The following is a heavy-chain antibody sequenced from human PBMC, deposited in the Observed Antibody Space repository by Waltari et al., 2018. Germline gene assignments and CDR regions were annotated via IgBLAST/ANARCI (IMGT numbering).Heavy chain of an antibody. V-gene: IGHV1-18*01. J-gene: IGHJ4*02. D-gene: IGHD6-19*01. CDR1: ANTFSTYG. Sequence: QVQLVQSGAEVKKPGASVKVSCKASANTFSTYGITWVRQAPGQGLEWMGWIRPANDNTNSAQEFQGRVTLTTDTSTSTAYMELRNLRSDDAAVYYCATTVGGNMESDYWGQGTLVTVSS. CDR2: IRPANDNT. CDR3: ATTVGGNMESDY.